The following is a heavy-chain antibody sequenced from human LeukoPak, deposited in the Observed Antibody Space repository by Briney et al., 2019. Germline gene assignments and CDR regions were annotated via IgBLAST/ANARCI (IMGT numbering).Heavy chain of an antibody. V-gene: IGHV4-59*01. CDR3: ARRERWLQPYYFDY. D-gene: IGHD5-24*01. CDR1: GGSISSYY. J-gene: IGHJ4*02. CDR2: IYYSGST. Sequence: SETLSLTCSVPGGSISSYYWRWIRQPPGEGLEWIGYIYYSGSTNYNPSLKSRVTISVDTSKNQFSLKLSSVTAADTAVYYCARRERWLQPYYFDYWGQGTLVTVSS.